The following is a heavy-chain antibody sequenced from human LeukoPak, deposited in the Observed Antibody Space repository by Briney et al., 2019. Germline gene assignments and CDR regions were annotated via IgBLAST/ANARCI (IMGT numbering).Heavy chain of an antibody. CDR1: GFTVSSNY. V-gene: IGHV3-66*02. J-gene: IGHJ4*02. CDR3: ARDITGTTDDY. D-gene: IGHD1-20*01. Sequence: PGGSLRLSXAASGFTVSSNYMSWVRQAPGKGLEWVSVIYSGGSTYYADSVKGRFTISRDNSKNTLYLQMNSLRAEDTAVYYCARDITGTTDDYWGQGTLVTVSS. CDR2: IYSGGST.